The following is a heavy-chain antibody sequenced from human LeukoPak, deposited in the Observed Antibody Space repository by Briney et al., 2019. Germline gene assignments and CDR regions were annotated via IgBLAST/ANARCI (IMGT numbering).Heavy chain of an antibody. V-gene: IGHV4-59*08. CDR2: IYYSGST. CDR1: GGSISSYY. CDR3: ARPLPPTYYDFWSGQGHDAFDI. J-gene: IGHJ3*02. Sequence: NPSETLSLTCTVSGGSISSYYWSWIRQPPGKGLEWIGYIYYSGSTNYNPSLKSRVTISVDTSKNQFSLKLSSVTAADTAVYYCARPLPPTYYDFWSGQGHDAFDIWGQGTMVTVSS. D-gene: IGHD3-3*01.